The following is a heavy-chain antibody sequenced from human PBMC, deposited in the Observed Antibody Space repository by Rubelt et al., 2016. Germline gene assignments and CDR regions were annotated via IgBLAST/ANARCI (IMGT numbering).Heavy chain of an antibody. CDR3: ARDPHQYCSSTTCSLPKYFQH. Sequence: QVQLVESGGGVVQPGRSLRLSCAASGFTFSSYAIHWVRQAPGKGLEWVAVLSYDAINRYYEDSVKGLITISRDNSKNTLYLQMNSLRTEETAVYYCARDPHQYCSSTTCSLPKYFQHWGQGTLVTVSS. CDR2: LSYDAINR. D-gene: IGHD2-2*01. J-gene: IGHJ1*01. V-gene: IGHV3-30*04. CDR1: GFTFSSYA.